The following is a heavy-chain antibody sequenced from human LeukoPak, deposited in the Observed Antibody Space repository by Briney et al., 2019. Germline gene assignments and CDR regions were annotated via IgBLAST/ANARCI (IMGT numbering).Heavy chain of an antibody. CDR1: GFTFSSYA. V-gene: IGHV3-30-3*01. CDR2: ISYDGGNK. Sequence: GGSLRLSCAASGFTFSSYAMSWVRQAPGKGLEWVAVISYDGGNKYYADSVKGRFTISRDNSKNTLYVQMNSLRAEDTAMYYCARGLVGAAGGYYFDYWGQGTLVTVSS. CDR3: ARGLVGAAGGYYFDY. J-gene: IGHJ4*02. D-gene: IGHD1-26*01.